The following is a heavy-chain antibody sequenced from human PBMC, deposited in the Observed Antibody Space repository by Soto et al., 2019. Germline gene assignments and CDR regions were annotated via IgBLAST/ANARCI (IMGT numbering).Heavy chain of an antibody. V-gene: IGHV1-69*01. D-gene: IGHD7-27*01. CDR1: GGTFNSFG. J-gene: IGHJ4*02. CDR2: IIPVFGTT. CDR3: AIEVWGRGGYYLDS. Sequence: QVHVVQSGAEVKKPGSSVKVTCKAFGGTFNSFGINWVRQPPGQGLEWMGGIIPVFGTTKYAQKFRDRVTLVADGSTSTSYMELSSLTSDDMAVYYCAIEVWGRGGYYLDSWGQGTLVTVSS.